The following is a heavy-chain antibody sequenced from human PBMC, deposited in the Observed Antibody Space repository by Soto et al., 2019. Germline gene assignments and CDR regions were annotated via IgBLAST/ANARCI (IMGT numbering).Heavy chain of an antibody. CDR1: GYSFTDYH. CDR3: AREAVAGYYYYYGMDV. V-gene: IGHV1-2*02. D-gene: IGHD6-19*01. Sequence: GASVKVSCRASGYSFTDYHIHWVRQAPGQGLEWMGWINPNSGGTNYAQKFQGRVTMTRDTSISTAYMELSRLRSDDTAVYYCAREAVAGYYYYYGMDVWGQGTTVTVSS. J-gene: IGHJ6*02. CDR2: INPNSGGT.